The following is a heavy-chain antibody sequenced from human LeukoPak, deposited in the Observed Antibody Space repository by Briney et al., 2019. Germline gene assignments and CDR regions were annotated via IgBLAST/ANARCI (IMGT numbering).Heavy chain of an antibody. CDR2: TSSGGSTI. D-gene: IGHD6-13*01. CDR1: GFTFSDYY. J-gene: IGHJ4*02. V-gene: IGHV3-11*01. Sequence: GGSLRLSCAVSGFTFSDYYMSWIRQAPGKGLEWVSYTSSGGSTISHADSVKGRFTISRDNAENSLYLQMNSLRAEDTAVYYCARREAAGRCFDYWGQGTLVTVSS. CDR3: ARREAAGRCFDY.